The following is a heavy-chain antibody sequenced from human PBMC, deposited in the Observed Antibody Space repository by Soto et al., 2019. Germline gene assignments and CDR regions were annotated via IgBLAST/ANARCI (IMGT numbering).Heavy chain of an antibody. V-gene: IGHV3-48*02. J-gene: IGHJ5*02. CDR1: GFTFSSYS. CDR2: ISSSSSTI. D-gene: IGHD1-1*01. CDR3: ARSLPMKTKKNNRFDP. Sequence: GGSLRLSCAASGFTFSSYSMNWVRQAPGKGLEWVSYISSSSSTIYYADSVKGRFTISRDNAKNSLYLQMNSLRDEDTAVYYCARSLPMKTKKNNRFDPWGQGTLVTVSS.